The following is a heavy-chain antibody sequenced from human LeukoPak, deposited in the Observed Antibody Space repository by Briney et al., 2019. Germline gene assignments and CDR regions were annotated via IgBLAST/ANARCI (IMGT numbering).Heavy chain of an antibody. V-gene: IGHV1-24*01. J-gene: IGHJ4*02. CDR2: FDPEDGET. Sequence: ASVKVSCKVSGYTLTELSMHWVRQAPGKGLEWMGGFDPEDGETIYAQKFQGRVTMTEDTSTDTAYMELSSLRSEDTAVYYCATEPSNTYYYDSSGYYNYWGQGTLVTVSS. CDR1: GYTLTELS. CDR3: ATEPSNTYYYDSSGYYNY. D-gene: IGHD3-22*01.